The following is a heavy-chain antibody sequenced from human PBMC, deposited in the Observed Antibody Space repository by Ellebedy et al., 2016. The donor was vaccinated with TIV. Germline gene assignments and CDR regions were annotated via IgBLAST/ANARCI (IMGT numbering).Heavy chain of an antibody. CDR3: AREMGTPGLWYFDL. CDR2: IQQHGSET. D-gene: IGHD4-23*01. V-gene: IGHV3-7*01. CDR1: GFTFSSYW. J-gene: IGHJ2*01. Sequence: PGGSLRLSCAASGFTFSSYWMTWVRQAPGKGLEWVANIQQHGSETYYVDSVKGRFTVSRDNAKNSLYLQMNSLRAGDTAVYYCAREMGTPGLWYFDLWGRGTLVTVSS.